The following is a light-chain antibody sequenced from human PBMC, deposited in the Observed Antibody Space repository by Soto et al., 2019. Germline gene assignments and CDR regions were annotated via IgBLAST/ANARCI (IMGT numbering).Light chain of an antibody. CDR1: RSDVGDYNY. Sequence: QSALTQPRSVSESPGQSVTISCTGTRSDVGDYNYVSWYQQHPGKAPKLMIFDVSKRPSGVPDRFSGSKSGNTASLTIAGLRAEDEGDYYCSSHSSSNTLVVFGGGTKLTVL. CDR2: DVS. CDR3: SSHSSSNTLVV. V-gene: IGLV2-11*01. J-gene: IGLJ3*02.